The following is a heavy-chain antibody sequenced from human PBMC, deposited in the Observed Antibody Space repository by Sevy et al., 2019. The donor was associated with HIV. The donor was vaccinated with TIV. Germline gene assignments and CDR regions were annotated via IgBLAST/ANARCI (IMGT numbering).Heavy chain of an antibody. CDR2: INHSGST. D-gene: IGHD3-3*01. CDR3: ARGHRFLEWLFTEYYYGMDV. CDR1: GGSFSGYY. Sequence: SETLSLTCAVYGGSFSGYYWSWIRQPPGKGLEWIGEINHSGSTNYNPSLKSRVTISVDTSKNQFSLKLSSVTAADTAVYYCARGHRFLEWLFTEYYYGMDVWGQGTTVTVSS. V-gene: IGHV4-34*01. J-gene: IGHJ6*02.